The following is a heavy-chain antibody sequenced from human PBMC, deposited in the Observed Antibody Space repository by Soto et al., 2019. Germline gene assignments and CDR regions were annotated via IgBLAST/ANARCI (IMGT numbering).Heavy chain of an antibody. Sequence: SETLSLTCAVYGGSFSGYYWSWIRQPPGKGLEWIGEINHSGSTNYNPSLKSRVTVSVDTSKNQFSLKLSSVTAADTAVYYCASGYSSSWYYFDYWGQGTLVTVSS. CDR2: INHSGST. J-gene: IGHJ4*02. D-gene: IGHD6-13*01. CDR1: GGSFSGYY. V-gene: IGHV4-34*01. CDR3: ASGYSSSWYYFDY.